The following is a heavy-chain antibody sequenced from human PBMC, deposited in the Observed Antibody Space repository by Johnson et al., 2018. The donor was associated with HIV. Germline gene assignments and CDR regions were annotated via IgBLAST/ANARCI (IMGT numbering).Heavy chain of an antibody. CDR1: GFTVSSTY. CDR3: AKDYYDSSGDAFDI. Sequence: EVQLVESGGDLIQPGGSLRLSCAASGFTVSSTYMSWVRQAPGKGLEWVSYISSSGSTIYYADSVQGRFTISRDNSKNTLYLQMNSLRAEDTAVYYCAKDYYDSSGDAFDIWGQGTMVTVSS. CDR2: ISSSGSTI. V-gene: IGHV3-66*03. D-gene: IGHD3-22*01. J-gene: IGHJ3*02.